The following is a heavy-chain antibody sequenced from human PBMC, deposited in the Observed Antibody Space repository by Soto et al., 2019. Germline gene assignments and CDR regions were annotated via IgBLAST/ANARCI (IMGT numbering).Heavy chain of an antibody. CDR1: GGSISSYY. CDR2: IYYSGST. CDR3: ARAPGGSGSYSFDY. Sequence: SETLSLTCTVSGGSISSYYWSWIRQPPGKGLEWIGYIYYSGSTNYNPSLKSRVTISVDTSKNQFSLKLSSVTAADTAVYYCARAPGGSGSYSFDYWGLGTLVTVSS. V-gene: IGHV4-59*01. D-gene: IGHD3-10*01. J-gene: IGHJ4*02.